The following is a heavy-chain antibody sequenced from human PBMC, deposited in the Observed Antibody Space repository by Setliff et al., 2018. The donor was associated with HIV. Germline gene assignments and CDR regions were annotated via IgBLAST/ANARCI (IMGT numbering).Heavy chain of an antibody. CDR1: GFSFSNYA. J-gene: IGHJ3*02. CDR3: ARDNLANSYCSSRSCYAFDI. V-gene: IGHV3-30*04. CDR2: KSFDGTNT. D-gene: IGHD2-2*01. Sequence: PGGSLRLSCAASGFSFSNYAMHWVRQAPGKGLEWVAVKSFDGTNTYYADSVKGRSTISRDNSKNTLYLQMNSLRAEDTAVYFCARDNLANSYCSSRSCYAFDIWGQGTMVTVSS.